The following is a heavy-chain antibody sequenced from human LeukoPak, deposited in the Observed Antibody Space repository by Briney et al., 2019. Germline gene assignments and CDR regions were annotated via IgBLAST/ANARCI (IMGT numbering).Heavy chain of an antibody. Sequence: SETLSLTCAVSGLSIGSGGYWSWVRQPPGKGLEWIGQIFYIGSAHYNPSFESRVIMSIDNSRNQLSLRFNSVTAADTAVYYCARHGSYSLAFWGQGALVTVSS. CDR3: ARHGSYSLAF. CDR2: IFYIGSA. D-gene: IGHD1-26*01. CDR1: GLSIGSGGY. V-gene: IGHV4-4*02. J-gene: IGHJ4*02.